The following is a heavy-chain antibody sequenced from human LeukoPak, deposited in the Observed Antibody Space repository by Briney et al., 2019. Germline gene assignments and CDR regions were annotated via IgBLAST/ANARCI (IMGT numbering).Heavy chain of an antibody. CDR1: GGSISSGSYY. V-gene: IGHV4-61*02. J-gene: IGHJ6*03. D-gene: IGHD2-2*01. CDR2: IYTSGST. Sequence: SETLSLTCTVSGGSISSGSYYWSWIRQPAGQGLEWIGRIYTSGSTNYNPSLKSRVTISVDTSKNQFSLKLSSVTAADTAVYYCARGGPAATPYYYYYYMDVWGKGTTVTVSS. CDR3: ARGGPAATPYYYYYYMDV.